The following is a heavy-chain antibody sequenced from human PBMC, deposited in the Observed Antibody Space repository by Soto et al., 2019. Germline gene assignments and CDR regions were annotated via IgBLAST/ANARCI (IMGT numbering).Heavy chain of an antibody. CDR2: IYYSGRT. CDR1: GDSISSSASY. J-gene: IGHJ4*02. CDR3: ARHLAVATARSIDF. D-gene: IGHD6-19*01. Sequence: QLQLQESGPGLLKPSETLSLTCTVSGDSISSSASYWSWIRQPPGKGLEWIGNIYYSGRTYYNPSLQGRVTXXVXTXXNQFSLNLISVTAADTAVYFCARHLAVATARSIDFWGQGTLVTVSS. V-gene: IGHV4-39*01.